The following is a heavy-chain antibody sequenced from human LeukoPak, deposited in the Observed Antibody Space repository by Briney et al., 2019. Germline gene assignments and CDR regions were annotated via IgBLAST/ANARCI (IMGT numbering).Heavy chain of an antibody. D-gene: IGHD3-22*01. Sequence: PGRSLRLSCAASGFTFSSYSMNWVRQAPGKGLEWVSSISSSSSYIYYADSVKGRFTISRDNAKNSLYLQMNSLRAEDTAVYYCARDQSSGYWPDAFDIWGQGTMVTVSS. J-gene: IGHJ3*02. CDR3: ARDQSSGYWPDAFDI. CDR1: GFTFSSYS. CDR2: ISSSSSYI. V-gene: IGHV3-21*01.